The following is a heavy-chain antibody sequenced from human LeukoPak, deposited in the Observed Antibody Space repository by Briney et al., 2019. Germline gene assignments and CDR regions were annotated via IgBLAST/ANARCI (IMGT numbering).Heavy chain of an antibody. V-gene: IGHV3-30*18. D-gene: IGHD6-19*01. J-gene: IGHJ4*02. CDR3: AKVGYSRGWYVDY. CDR2: ISYDGSNK. Sequence: GGSLRLSCAASGFTFSSYGMNWVRQPPGKGLEWVAVISYDGSNKYYADSVKGRFTISRDNSKNTLYLQMDSLRAEDTAVYYCAKVGYSRGWYVDYWGQGTLVTVSS. CDR1: GFTFSSYG.